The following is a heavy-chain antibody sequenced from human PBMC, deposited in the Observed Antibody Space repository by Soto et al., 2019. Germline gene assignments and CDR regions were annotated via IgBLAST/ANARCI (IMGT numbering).Heavy chain of an antibody. CDR2: ISGTSSNI. V-gene: IGHV3-11*01. CDR3: AKMTSSGWYDPVFH. Sequence: QVQLVASGGGLVKTRGSLRLSCVASGFSFSDYYMSWVLPAPGKGLEWIAYISGTSSNIYYGDSVKGRFTISRDNAENSVFLQMNNLRAEDTARYYCAKMTSSGWYDPVFHWGQGTLVTVSS. D-gene: IGHD6-19*01. J-gene: IGHJ4*02. CDR1: GFSFSDYY.